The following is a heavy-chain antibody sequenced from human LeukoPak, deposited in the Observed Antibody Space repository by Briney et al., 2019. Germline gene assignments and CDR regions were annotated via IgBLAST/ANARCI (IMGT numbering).Heavy chain of an antibody. CDR2: IKQDGGET. Sequence: GGSLRLSCAASGFTFSTYWMTWARQAPGKGQEWVANIKQDGGETYYVDSVKGRFTISRDNAKNSVFLQMNSLRAEDTAVYYCVRDGGVSGYDLLDYWGQGTLVTVSS. J-gene: IGHJ4*02. CDR3: VRDGGVSGYDLLDY. V-gene: IGHV3-7*01. D-gene: IGHD5-12*01. CDR1: GFTFSTYW.